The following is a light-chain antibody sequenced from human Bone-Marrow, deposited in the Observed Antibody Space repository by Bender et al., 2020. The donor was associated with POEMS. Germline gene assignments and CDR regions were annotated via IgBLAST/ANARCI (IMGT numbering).Light chain of an antibody. CDR3: SSYAGRNPVI. J-gene: IGLJ2*01. V-gene: IGLV2-8*01. CDR2: EVD. Sequence: HSALTQPPSASGSPGQSVTISCTGTSSDIGGYFYVSWYQERPGKATKLLIYEVDQRPSGVPDRFSGSKSGDRASLTVSGLQAEDEGVYYCSSYAGRNPVIFGGGTKLTVL. CDR1: SSDIGGYFY.